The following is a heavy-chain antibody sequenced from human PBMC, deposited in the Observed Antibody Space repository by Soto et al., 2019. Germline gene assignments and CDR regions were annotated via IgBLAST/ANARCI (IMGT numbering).Heavy chain of an antibody. CDR2: ISSSSSTI. CDR1: GFTFSSYS. D-gene: IGHD4-17*01. J-gene: IGHJ4*02. V-gene: IGHV3-48*02. Sequence: GSLRLSCAASGFTFSSYSMNWVRQAPGKGLEWVSYISSSSSTIYYADSVKGRFTISRDNAKNSLYLQMNSLRDEDTAVYYCASRDDYGDPYYFDYWGQGTLVTVSS. CDR3: ASRDDYGDPYYFDY.